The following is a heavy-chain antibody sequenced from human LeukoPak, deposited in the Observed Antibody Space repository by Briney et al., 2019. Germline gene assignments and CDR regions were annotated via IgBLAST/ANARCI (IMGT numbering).Heavy chain of an antibody. CDR3: TTDAGSLISRYYYYGMDV. D-gene: IGHD3-22*01. V-gene: IGHV3-15*07. CDR1: GFNFNNAW. Sequence: GGSLRLSCTTSGFNFNNAWMNWVRQAPGKGLEWVGRIKSRTDGGTTVYSAPVKGRFTISRDDSKNTLYLQMNSLKTEDTAVYYCTTDAGSLISRYYYYGMDVWGQGTTVTVSS. J-gene: IGHJ6*02. CDR2: IKSRTDGGTT.